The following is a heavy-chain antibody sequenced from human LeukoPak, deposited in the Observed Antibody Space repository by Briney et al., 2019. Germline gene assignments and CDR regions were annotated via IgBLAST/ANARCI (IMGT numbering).Heavy chain of an antibody. D-gene: IGHD1-1*01. Sequence: GGSLRLSCSASGFTFSSYAMHWVRQAPGKGLEYVSAISSNRGNTYYADSVKGRFTISRDNSKNTLYLQMSSLRAEDTAVYYCVKLQPERRGPLFDTWGQGTLVTVSS. CDR2: ISSNRGNT. CDR1: GFTFSSYA. J-gene: IGHJ5*02. CDR3: VKLQPERRGPLFDT. V-gene: IGHV3-64D*09.